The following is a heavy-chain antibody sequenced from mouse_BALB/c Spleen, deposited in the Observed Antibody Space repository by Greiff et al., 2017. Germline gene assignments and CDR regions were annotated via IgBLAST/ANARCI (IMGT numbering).Heavy chain of an antibody. CDR2: INHYNDGT. CDR1: GYTFTSYV. V-gene: IGHV1-14*01. CDR3: AREGGKNGDFDV. J-gene: IGHJ1*01. Sequence: EVQLQQSGPELVKPGASVKMSCKASGYTFTSYVMHWVKQKPGQGLEWIGYINHYNDGTKYNEKFKGKATLTSDNSSSTAYMELSSLTSEDSAVYYCAREGGKNGDFDVWGAGTTVTVSS.